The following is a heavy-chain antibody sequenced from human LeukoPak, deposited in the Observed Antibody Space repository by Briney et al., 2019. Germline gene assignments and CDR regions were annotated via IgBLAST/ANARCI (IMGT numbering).Heavy chain of an antibody. D-gene: IGHD3-10*01. CDR1: GGSISSSSYC. CDR2: IYYSGST. J-gene: IGHJ4*02. Sequence: SETLSLTCTVSGGSISSSSYCWGWIRQPPGKGLEWIGSIYYSGSTNYNPSLKSRVTISVDTSKNQFSLKLTSVTAADTAMYYCAREEGFHLTYFDYWGQGTLVTVSS. CDR3: AREEGFHLTYFDY. V-gene: IGHV4-39*07.